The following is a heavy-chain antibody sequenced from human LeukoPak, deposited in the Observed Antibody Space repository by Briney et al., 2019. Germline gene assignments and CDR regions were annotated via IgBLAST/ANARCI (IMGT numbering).Heavy chain of an antibody. J-gene: IGHJ4*02. D-gene: IGHD3-10*01. CDR1: GGSISSGSYY. CDR3: ARRYYYGSGSPD. Sequence: SERLSLTCTVSGGSISSGSYYWSWIRQPAGKGLEWIGRIYTSGSTNYNPSLKSRVTISVDTSKNQFSLKLSSVTAADTAVYYCARRYYYGSGSPDWGQGTLVTVSS. CDR2: IYTSGST. V-gene: IGHV4-61*02.